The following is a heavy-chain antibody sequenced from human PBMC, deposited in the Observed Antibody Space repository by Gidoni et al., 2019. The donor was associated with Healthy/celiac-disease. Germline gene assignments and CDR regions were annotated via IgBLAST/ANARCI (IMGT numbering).Heavy chain of an antibody. D-gene: IGHD3-22*01. Sequence: EVQLVQSGAEVKKPGESLKISCQGSGYSFTSYWIGWVRQMPGKGREWMGIIYPGDADTRYSPSFQGQVTISADKSISTAYLQWSSLKASDTAMYYCARHSGYYDSSRRWFDPWGQGTLVTVSS. CDR2: IYPGDADT. CDR3: ARHSGYYDSSRRWFDP. CDR1: GYSFTSYW. J-gene: IGHJ5*02. V-gene: IGHV5-51*01.